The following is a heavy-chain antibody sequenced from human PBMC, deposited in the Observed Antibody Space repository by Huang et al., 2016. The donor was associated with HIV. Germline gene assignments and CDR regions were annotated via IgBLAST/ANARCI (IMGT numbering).Heavy chain of an antibody. J-gene: IGHJ4*02. CDR1: GYTFSSHA. V-gene: IGHV1-3*01. Sequence: QVQLVQSGAEVKKPGTSVKVSCKTSGYTFSSHALHWLRQAPVQRPEWMGCINGGNGDTKYSQKFQGRVTITRDTSANIGYMELNSLLSEDTAVYYCARDPLDIRRHFDFWGQGSLVTVSS. CDR2: INGGNGDT. CDR3: ARDPLDIRRHFDF. D-gene: IGHD3-3*01.